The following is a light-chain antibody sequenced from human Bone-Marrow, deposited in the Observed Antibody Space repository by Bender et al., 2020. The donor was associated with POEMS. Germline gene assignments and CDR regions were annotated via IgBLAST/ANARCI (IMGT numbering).Light chain of an antibody. CDR2: DDS. CDR1: NIGSKS. Sequence: SYVLTQPPSVSLAPGQTARITCGGKNIGSKSVHWYQQKPGQAPVLVVYDDSDRPSGIPERFSGSNSGNTATLTISRVEAGDEADYYCQVWDISSDHPVVFGGGTKLTVL. J-gene: IGLJ2*01. CDR3: QVWDISSDHPVV. V-gene: IGLV3-21*02.